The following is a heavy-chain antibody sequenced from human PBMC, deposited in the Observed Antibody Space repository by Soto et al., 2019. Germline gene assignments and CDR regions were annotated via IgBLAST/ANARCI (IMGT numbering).Heavy chain of an antibody. CDR2: IWYDGSNK. CDR3: ARDGDIQGGPPPKNYAMDV. V-gene: IGHV3-33*08. D-gene: IGHD5-12*01. Sequence: QVRLVESGGVVVQPGRSLRLSCSASGFTFRNFGFHWVRQAPGKGLEWVALIWYDGSNKYYAESLKGRVSISRDNSKNTLYLEMKSLRFEDTAVYYCARDGDIQGGPPPKNYAMDVWGQGTTVTVSS. CDR1: GFTFRNFG. J-gene: IGHJ6*02.